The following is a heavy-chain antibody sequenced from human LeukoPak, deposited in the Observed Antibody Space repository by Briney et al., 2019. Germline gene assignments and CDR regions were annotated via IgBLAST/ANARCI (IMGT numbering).Heavy chain of an antibody. D-gene: IGHD4-17*01. CDR3: ARDSRTDYGDYYMDV. CDR2: ISYDGSNK. J-gene: IGHJ6*03. Sequence: GGSLRLSCAASGFTFSSYSMNWVRQAPGKGLEWVAVISYDGSNKYYADSVKGRFTISRDNSKNTLYLQMNSLRAEDTAVYYCARDSRTDYGDYYMDVWGKGTTVTVSS. CDR1: GFTFSSYS. V-gene: IGHV3-30*03.